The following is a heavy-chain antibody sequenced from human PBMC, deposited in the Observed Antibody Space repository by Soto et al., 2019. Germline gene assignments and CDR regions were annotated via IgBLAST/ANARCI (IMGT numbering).Heavy chain of an antibody. CDR3: AKDKSNDFWSGYYTTLDY. Sequence: GGSLRLSCAASGFTFSSYGMHWVRQAPGKGLEWVSGISGSGGSTYYADSVKGRFTISRDGSKNTLFLQMNSLRVEDTAVYYCAKDKSNDFWSGYYTTLDYWGQGTLVTVSS. V-gene: IGHV3-23*01. CDR1: GFTFSSYG. CDR2: ISGSGGST. D-gene: IGHD3-3*01. J-gene: IGHJ4*02.